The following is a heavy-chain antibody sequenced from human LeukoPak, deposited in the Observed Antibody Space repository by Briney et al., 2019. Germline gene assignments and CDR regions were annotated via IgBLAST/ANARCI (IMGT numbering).Heavy chain of an antibody. V-gene: IGHV3-30*04. CDR1: GFTFSSYS. J-gene: IGHJ1*01. D-gene: IGHD3-16*01. Sequence: PGGSLRLSCAASGFTFSSYSMHWVRQAPGKGLEWVARLAYDGINKYYAESLKGRFTISRDSSKDTVDLQMNSLRAEDTAIYYCAKDDDWGRFNHWGQGTLVTVSS. CDR2: LAYDGINK. CDR3: AKDDDWGRFNH.